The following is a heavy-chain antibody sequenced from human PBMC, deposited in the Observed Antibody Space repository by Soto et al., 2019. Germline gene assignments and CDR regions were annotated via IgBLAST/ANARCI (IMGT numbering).Heavy chain of an antibody. CDR3: ARYLWSGYYYASNWFDP. D-gene: IGHD3-3*01. V-gene: IGHV4-59*08. CDR1: GGSISSYY. Sequence: SETLSLTCTVSGGSISSYYWSWIRQPPGKGLEWIGYIYYSGSTNYNPSLKSRVTISVDTSKNQFSLKLSSVTAADTAVYYCARYLWSGYYYASNWFDPWGQGTLVTVSS. CDR2: IYYSGST. J-gene: IGHJ5*02.